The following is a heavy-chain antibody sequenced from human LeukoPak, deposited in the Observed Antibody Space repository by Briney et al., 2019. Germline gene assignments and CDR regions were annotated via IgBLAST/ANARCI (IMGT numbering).Heavy chain of an antibody. V-gene: IGHV4-34*01. CDR3: ARGSTIFGF. CDR2: INHSGST. Sequence: PSETLSITCAVYARSFSGYYWSWIRQPPGKGLEWIGEINHSGSTNYNPSLKGRVTISVDTSKNQFSLKLSSVTAADTAVYYCARGSTIFGFWGQGTLVTVSS. CDR1: ARSFSGYY. J-gene: IGHJ4*02. D-gene: IGHD3-3*01.